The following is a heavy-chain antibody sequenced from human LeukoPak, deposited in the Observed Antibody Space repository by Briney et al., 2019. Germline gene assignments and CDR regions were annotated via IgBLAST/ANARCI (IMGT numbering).Heavy chain of an antibody. J-gene: IGHJ5*02. Sequence: GGSLRLSCAASGFTFSDYYMSWICQAPGKGLEWVSYISSSGSTIYYADSVKGRFTISRDNAKNSLYLQMNSLRAEDTAVYYCARGGADFWSGYYSPAINWFDPWGQGTLVTVSS. CDR1: GFTFSDYY. D-gene: IGHD3-3*01. CDR2: ISSSGSTI. CDR3: ARGGADFWSGYYSPAINWFDP. V-gene: IGHV3-11*01.